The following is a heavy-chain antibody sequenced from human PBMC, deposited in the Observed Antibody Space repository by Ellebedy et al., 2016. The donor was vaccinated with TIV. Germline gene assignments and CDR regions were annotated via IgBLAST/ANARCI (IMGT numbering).Heavy chain of an antibody. V-gene: IGHV3-48*02. CDR1: GFTFSLYN. J-gene: IGHJ4*02. CDR2: ISGRSATT. D-gene: IGHD3-10*01. CDR3: ARDKSDYYGSGSFSFDY. Sequence: PGGSLRLSCAASGFTFSLYNMNWVRQAPGKGLEWVSYISGRSATTYYADSVNGRFTISRDDAKTSLYLQMNSLRDEDTAVYYCARDKSDYYGSGSFSFDYWGQGTLVTVSS.